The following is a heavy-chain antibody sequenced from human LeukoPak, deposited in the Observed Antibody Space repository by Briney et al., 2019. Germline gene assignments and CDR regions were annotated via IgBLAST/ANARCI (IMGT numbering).Heavy chain of an antibody. CDR3: ARDLKTAMDYFDY. D-gene: IGHD2-2*01. CDR1: GFIFNKYW. Sequence: GGSLRLSCAASGFIFNKYWMAWVRQAPGKGLEWVANINEDGGDRNYVDSLKGQFTISRDNAKNSLYLQMNSLRPEDTAVYYCARDLKTAMDYFDYWGQGALVTVSS. J-gene: IGHJ4*02. V-gene: IGHV3-7*01. CDR2: INEDGGDR.